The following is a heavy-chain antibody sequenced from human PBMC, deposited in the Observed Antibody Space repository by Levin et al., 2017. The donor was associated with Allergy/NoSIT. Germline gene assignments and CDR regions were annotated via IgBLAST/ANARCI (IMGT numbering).Heavy chain of an antibody. D-gene: IGHD4-17*01. Sequence: SQTLSLTCAVYGGSFSGYYWSWIRQPPGKGLEWIGEINHSGSTNYNPSLKSRVTISVDTSKNQFSLKLSSVTAADTAVYYCAGEETTVTRADYWGQGTLVTVSS. CDR3: AGEETTVTRADY. V-gene: IGHV4-34*01. CDR2: INHSGST. J-gene: IGHJ4*02. CDR1: GGSFSGYY.